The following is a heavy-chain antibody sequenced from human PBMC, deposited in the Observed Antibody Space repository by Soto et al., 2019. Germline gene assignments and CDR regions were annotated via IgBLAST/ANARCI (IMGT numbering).Heavy chain of an antibody. V-gene: IGHV4-39*01. D-gene: IGHD4-4*01. CDR3: ARHPRDDYNYGGSGIFDY. J-gene: IGHJ4*02. Sequence: QLQLQESGPGLVKPSETLSLTCSVSGGSISSRTFWWAWVRQPPGKGLEWIGDMYYSGGSYSSPSLKSRVTLSVDTSKNQSSLKLNSVTAADTAVYYCARHPRDDYNYGGSGIFDYWGQGTLVTVSS. CDR2: MYYSGGS. CDR1: GGSISSRTFW.